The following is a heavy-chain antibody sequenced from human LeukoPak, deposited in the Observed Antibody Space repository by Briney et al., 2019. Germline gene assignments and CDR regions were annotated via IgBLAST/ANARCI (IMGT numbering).Heavy chain of an antibody. CDR3: ARGYDCSGYSAGSPIGY. Sequence: ASVKVSCKASGYTFTSYDINWVRQATGQRLEWMGWMNPNSGNTGYAQKFQDRVTMTRNTSISTAYMELSSLRSEDTAVYYCARGYDCSGYSAGSPIGYWGQGTLVTVSS. J-gene: IGHJ4*02. CDR1: GYTFTSYD. V-gene: IGHV1-8*01. D-gene: IGHD3-22*01. CDR2: MNPNSGNT.